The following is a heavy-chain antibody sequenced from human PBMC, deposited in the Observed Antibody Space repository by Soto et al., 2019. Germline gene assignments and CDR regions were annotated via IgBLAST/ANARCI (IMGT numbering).Heavy chain of an antibody. D-gene: IGHD3-22*01. CDR1: GGSVSSGSYY. CDR2: IYYSGST. J-gene: IGHJ3*02. V-gene: IGHV4-61*01. Sequence: QVQLQESGPGLVKPSETLSLTCTVSGGSVSSGSYYWSWIRQPPGKGLEWIGYIYYSGSTNYNPSLKSGVTISVDTSKNQCSLKLSSVTAADTAVYYCARLMGIYDPRVGAFDIWGQGTMVTVSS. CDR3: ARLMGIYDPRVGAFDI.